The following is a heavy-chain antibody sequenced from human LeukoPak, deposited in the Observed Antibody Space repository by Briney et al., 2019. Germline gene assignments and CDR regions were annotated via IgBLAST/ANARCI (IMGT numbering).Heavy chain of an antibody. J-gene: IGHJ5*02. D-gene: IGHD3-10*01. CDR1: GGTFRGFF. CDR3: ARGLRFHIGSGNWFDL. V-gene: IGHV4-34*01. Sequence: SETLSLTCALSGGTFRGFFWSWIRQPPGKGPAWIGEIDHSGSTNYDPSLESRVTLSVDTSKNQVSLTLNSVTAADTAVYYCARGLRFHIGSGNWFDLWGQGTLVTVSS. CDR2: IDHSGST.